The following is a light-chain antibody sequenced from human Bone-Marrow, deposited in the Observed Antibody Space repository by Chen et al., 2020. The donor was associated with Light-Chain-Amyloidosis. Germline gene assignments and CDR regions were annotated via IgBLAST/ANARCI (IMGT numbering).Light chain of an antibody. CDR2: DVN. V-gene: IGLV2-11*01. CDR3: YSYAGSYTL. J-gene: IGLJ2*01. CDR1: HSDVGGYNY. Sequence: QSALTQPRSVSGSPGQSVTISCTGTHSDVGGYNYVSWYQQYPGKAPKLMIYDVNKRPSGVPDRFSGSKSGITASLTISGLQAEDKADYYCYSYAGSYTLFGGGTKLTVL.